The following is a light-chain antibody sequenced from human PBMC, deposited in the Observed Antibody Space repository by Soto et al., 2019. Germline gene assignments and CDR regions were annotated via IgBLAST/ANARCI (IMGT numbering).Light chain of an antibody. CDR1: NIGSKS. Sequence: SYELTQPPSVSVAPGQTARITRGGHNIGSKSVHWYQQKPGQAPVLVVYDDSDRPSGIPERFSGSNSGNTATLTISRVEAGDEADYYCQVWDSSSDHPIIVFGTGTKVTVL. CDR2: DDS. V-gene: IGLV3-21*02. J-gene: IGLJ1*01. CDR3: QVWDSSSDHPIIV.